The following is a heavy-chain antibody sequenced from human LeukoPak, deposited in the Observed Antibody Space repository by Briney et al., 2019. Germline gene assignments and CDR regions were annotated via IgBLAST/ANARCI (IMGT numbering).Heavy chain of an antibody. D-gene: IGHD3-10*01. CDR1: GFTFSSYG. CDR3: ARDQLLWFGELTYYYYGMDV. Sequence: GGSLRLSCAASGFTFSSYGMHWVRQAPGKGLEWVAVIWYDGSNKYYADSVKGRFTISRDNSKNTLYLQMNSLGAEDTAVYYCARDQLLWFGELTYYYYGMDVWGQGTTVTVSS. J-gene: IGHJ6*02. CDR2: IWYDGSNK. V-gene: IGHV3-33*08.